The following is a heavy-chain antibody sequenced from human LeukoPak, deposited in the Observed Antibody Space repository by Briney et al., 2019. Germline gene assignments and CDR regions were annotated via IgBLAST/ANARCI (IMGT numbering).Heavy chain of an antibody. CDR2: IWYDGSNK. J-gene: IGHJ4*02. CDR3: ATMGRGLSGYSGYDIDY. Sequence: GGSLRLSCAASGFTFSSYGMHWVRQAPGKGLEWVAVIWYDGSNKYYADSVKGRFTISRDSSKNTLYLQMNSLRAEDTAVYYCATMGRGLSGYSGYDIDYWGQGTLVTVSS. V-gene: IGHV3-33*01. D-gene: IGHD5-12*01. CDR1: GFTFSSYG.